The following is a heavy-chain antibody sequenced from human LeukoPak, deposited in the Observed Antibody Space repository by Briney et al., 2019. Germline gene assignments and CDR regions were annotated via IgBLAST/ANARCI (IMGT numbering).Heavy chain of an antibody. CDR2: MSPNSGNT. V-gene: IGHV1-8*01. J-gene: IGHJ4*02. CDR3: ARETTISPYYFDY. CDR1: VYTFTSYD. D-gene: IGHD3-9*01. Sequence: ASVKVSCKASVYTFTSYDITWVRQAPGQGLEWMGWMSPNSGNTGYAQKFQGRVTMTRNTSITTAYMELSSLTSEDTAVYYCARETTISPYYFDYWGPGSQVTVSP.